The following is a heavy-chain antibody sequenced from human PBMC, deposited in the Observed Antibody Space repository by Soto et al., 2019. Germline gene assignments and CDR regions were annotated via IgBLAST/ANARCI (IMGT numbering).Heavy chain of an antibody. CDR1: GFTFNTYA. CDR3: ARGCYPWPSYDFNGMDV. CDR2: IGGGGGST. J-gene: IGHJ6*01. D-gene: IGHD2-21*01. Sequence: GGSLRLSCAASGFTFNTYAMSWVRQAPGKGLEWVSVIGGGGGSTHYADSVKGRFTISRDNSKNTLYLQMNSLRADDTAIYYCARGCYPWPSYDFNGMDVWGQGPTVTVPS. V-gene: IGHV3-23*01.